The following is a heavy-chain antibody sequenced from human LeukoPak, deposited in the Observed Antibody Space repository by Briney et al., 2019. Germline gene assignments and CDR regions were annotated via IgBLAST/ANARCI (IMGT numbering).Heavy chain of an antibody. J-gene: IGHJ5*02. D-gene: IGHD3-10*01. CDR1: GFTFSSYG. CDR2: ISGSGGST. CDR3: AKGYYGSGTYGWFDP. Sequence: GGSLRLSCAASGFTFSSYGMSWVRQAPGKGLEWVSAISGSGGSTYYADSVKGRFTISRDNSKKKLYLQMNSLRAEDTAVYYCAKGYYGSGTYGWFDPWGQGTLVTVSS. V-gene: IGHV3-23*01.